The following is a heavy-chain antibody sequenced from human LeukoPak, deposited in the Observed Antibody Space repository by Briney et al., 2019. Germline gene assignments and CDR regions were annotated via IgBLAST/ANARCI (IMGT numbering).Heavy chain of an antibody. CDR1: GASITSYY. J-gene: IGHJ2*01. CDR2: IYTSADI. V-gene: IGHV4-4*09. Sequence: SETLSLTCTVSGASITSYYWIWIRQPPGKELEWIGNIYTSADINFNPSLKSRVTISLDASKRQFSLKLNSVSAADTAIYYCARGPFVGGVGATSWYFDLWGRGALVTVSS. CDR3: ARGPFVGGVGATSWYFDL. D-gene: IGHD1-26*01.